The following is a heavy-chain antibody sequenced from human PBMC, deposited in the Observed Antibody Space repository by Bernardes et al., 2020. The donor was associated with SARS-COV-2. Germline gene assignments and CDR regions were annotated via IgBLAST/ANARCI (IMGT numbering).Heavy chain of an antibody. CDR2: VYYNGRP. CDR1: GGSLRGFY. D-gene: IGHD3-22*01. Sequence: SETLSLTCSVSGGSLRGFYWSWVRQAPGKGLEWIGCVYYNGRPHSNPSLQSRVSISLDTSKNQFSLRLSSVTAADTAVYYCARDSGPYYYDADEGHYYYGVDVWGQGSTVTVSS. J-gene: IGHJ6*02. V-gene: IGHV4-59*01. CDR3: ARDSGPYYYDADEGHYYYGVDV.